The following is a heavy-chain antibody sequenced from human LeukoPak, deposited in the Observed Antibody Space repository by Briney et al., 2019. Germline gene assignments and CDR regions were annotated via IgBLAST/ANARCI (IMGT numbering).Heavy chain of an antibody. J-gene: IGHJ4*02. CDR1: GFTFSSYA. CDR3: AKGKFTFGGVIVQPFDY. D-gene: IGHD3-16*02. V-gene: IGHV3-23*01. Sequence: HPGGSLRLSCAASGFTFSSYAMSWVRQAPGKGLEWVSAISGSGGSTYYADSVKGRFTISRDNSKNTLYLQMNSLSAEDTAVCYCAKGKFTFGGVIVQPFDYWGQGTLVTVSS. CDR2: ISGSGGST.